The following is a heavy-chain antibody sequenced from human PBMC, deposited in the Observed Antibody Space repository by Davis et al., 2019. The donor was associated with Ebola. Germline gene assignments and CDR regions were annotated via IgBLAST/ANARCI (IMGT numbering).Heavy chain of an antibody. CDR1: GFTFSGSA. D-gene: IGHD3-10*01. J-gene: IGHJ4*02. V-gene: IGHV3-73*01. Sequence: GGSLRLSCAAPGFTFSGSAMHWVRQASGKGLEWVGRIRSKANSYATAYAASVKGRFTISRDDSKNTAYLQMNSLKTEDTAVYYCTGRYGSGSYPLIYWGQGTLVTVSS. CDR2: IRSKANSYAT. CDR3: TGRYGSGSYPLIY.